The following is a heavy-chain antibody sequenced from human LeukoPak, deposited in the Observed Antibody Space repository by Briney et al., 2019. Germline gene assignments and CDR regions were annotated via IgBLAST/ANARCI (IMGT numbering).Heavy chain of an antibody. CDR2: TSGSGGST. CDR1: GLTFSDYA. J-gene: IGHJ4*02. Sequence: PGGSLRLSCAASGLTFSDYAMNWVRQAPGKGLEWVSSTSGSGGSTFYADSVQGRFTISRDNSKNTLYLQMNSLRVEDTAIYYCAKGARVFSGNGYYHYWGQGTLVTVSS. D-gene: IGHD5-12*01. CDR3: AKGARVFSGNGYYHY. V-gene: IGHV3-23*01.